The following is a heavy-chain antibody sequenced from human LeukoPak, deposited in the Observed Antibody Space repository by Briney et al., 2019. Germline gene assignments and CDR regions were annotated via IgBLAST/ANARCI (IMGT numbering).Heavy chain of an antibody. J-gene: IGHJ5*02. CDR3: ARFLEDSSGYYYWFDP. V-gene: IGHV1-18*01. CDR1: GYTFTSYG. Sequence: ASVKVSCKASGYTFTSYGISWVRQAPGQGLEWMGWISAYNGNTNYAQKLQGRVTMTTDTSTSTAYMELRSLRSDDTAVYYCARFLEDSSGYYYWFDPWGQGTLVTVSS. D-gene: IGHD3-22*01. CDR2: ISAYNGNT.